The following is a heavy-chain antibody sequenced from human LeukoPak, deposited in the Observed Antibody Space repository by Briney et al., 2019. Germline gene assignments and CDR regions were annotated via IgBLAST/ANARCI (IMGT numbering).Heavy chain of an antibody. CDR2: ISWNSGTI. CDR1: GFTFDNYA. Sequence: PGGCLRLSCAASGFTFDNYAMNWVRQAPGKGLEWISLISWNSGTIGYADSVKGRFTISRDNANNFLYLQMNSLRAEDTALYYCARAYKDRSLAGKKEFLQHWGQGTLVTVSS. CDR3: ARAYKDRSLAGKKEFLQH. V-gene: IGHV3-9*01. D-gene: IGHD6-19*01. J-gene: IGHJ1*01.